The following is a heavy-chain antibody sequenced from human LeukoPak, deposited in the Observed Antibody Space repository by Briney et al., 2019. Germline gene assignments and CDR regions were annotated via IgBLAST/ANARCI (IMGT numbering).Heavy chain of an antibody. J-gene: IGHJ5*02. CDR3: ARDDCSSISCYHNWFDP. V-gene: IGHV3-7*01. CDR1: GFTFSSYW. CDR2: IKQDGSEK. D-gene: IGHD2-2*01. Sequence: GGSLRLSCAASGFTFSSYWMSWVRQAPGKGLEWVANIKQDGSEKYYVDSVKGRFTISRDNAKNSLYLRVNSLRAEDTAVYYCARDDCSSISCYHNWFDPWGQGTLVTVSS.